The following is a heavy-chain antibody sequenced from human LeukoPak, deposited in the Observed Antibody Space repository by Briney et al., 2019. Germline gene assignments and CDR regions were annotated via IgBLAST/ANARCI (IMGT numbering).Heavy chain of an antibody. CDR1: GFTFSSYG. V-gene: IGHV3-30*18. J-gene: IGHJ4*02. Sequence: QPGGSLRLSCAASGFTFSSYGMHWVRQAPGKGLEWVAVISYDGSNKDYADSVKGRFTISRDNSKNTLYLQMNSLRLEDTAVYYCAEELARRRDGYNFWDYWGQGTLVTVSS. D-gene: IGHD5-24*01. CDR2: ISYDGSNK. CDR3: AEELARRRDGYNFWDY.